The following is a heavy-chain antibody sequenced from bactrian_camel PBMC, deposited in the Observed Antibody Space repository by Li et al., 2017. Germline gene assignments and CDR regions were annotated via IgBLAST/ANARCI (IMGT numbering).Heavy chain of an antibody. CDR3: AKTTYGGRADPSFAY. V-gene: IGHV3S55*01. Sequence: HVQLVESGGGSVQAGGSLRLSCAASGYTHLAYCMGWFRQAPGKEREGVAAIDVDGTPSYSNSVKGRFTISRDNAQNTLYLQLNSLKTEDTAMYYCAKTTYGGRADPSFAYWGQGTQVTVS. CDR1: GYTHLAYC. D-gene: IGHD6*01. J-gene: IGHJ6*01. CDR2: IDVDGTP.